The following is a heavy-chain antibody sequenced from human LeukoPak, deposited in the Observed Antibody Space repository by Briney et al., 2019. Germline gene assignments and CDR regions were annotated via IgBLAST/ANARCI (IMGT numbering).Heavy chain of an antibody. D-gene: IGHD3-10*01. J-gene: IGHJ5*02. CDR1: GFTFRSYE. CDR3: TRDLDGSGSYNWFDP. V-gene: IGHV3-48*03. Sequence: GGSLRLSCSASGFTFRSYEMKWVRQAPGKGLEWVSYISSSGSTIYYADSVKGRFTISRDNAKHSLYLQMNSLRAEDTAVYYCTRDLDGSGSYNWFDPWGQGTLVTVAS. CDR2: ISSSGSTI.